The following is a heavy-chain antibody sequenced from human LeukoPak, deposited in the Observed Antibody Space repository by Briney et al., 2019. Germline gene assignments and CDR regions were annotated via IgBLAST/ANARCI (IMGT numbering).Heavy chain of an antibody. CDR1: GGSISSSY. V-gene: IGHV4-59*01. CDR2: IYYSGST. Sequence: SETLSLTCTVSGGSISSSYWSWIRQPPGKGLEWIGYIYYSGSTNYNPSLKSRVTISVDTSKNQFSLKLSSVTAADTAVYYCASLLDYYDSSGYPAHGAFDIWGQGTMVTVSS. CDR3: ASLLDYYDSSGYPAHGAFDI. D-gene: IGHD3-22*01. J-gene: IGHJ3*02.